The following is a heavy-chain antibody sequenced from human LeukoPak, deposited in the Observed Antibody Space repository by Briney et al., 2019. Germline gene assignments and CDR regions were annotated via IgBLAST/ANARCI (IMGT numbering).Heavy chain of an antibody. CDR3: ARDREQWLVPGAFDI. J-gene: IGHJ3*02. CDR2: ISYDGSNK. V-gene: IGHV3-30*03. Sequence: PGGSLRLSCAASGFTFSSYGMHWVRQAPGKGLEWVAVISYDGSNKYYADSVKGRFTISRDNSKNTLYLQMNSLRAEDTAVYYCARDREQWLVPGAFDIWGQGTMVTVSS. CDR1: GFTFSSYG. D-gene: IGHD6-19*01.